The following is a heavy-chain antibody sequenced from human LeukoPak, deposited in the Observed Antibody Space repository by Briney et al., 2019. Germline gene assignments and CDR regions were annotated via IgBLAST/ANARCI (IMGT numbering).Heavy chain of an antibody. D-gene: IGHD3-10*01. J-gene: IGHJ5*02. CDR2: IYYSGST. CDR3: ARMSYYYGSRRFDP. CDR1: GGSISSYY. Sequence: PSETLSLTCTVSGGSISSYYWSWIRQPPGKGLEWIGYIYYSGSTNYNPSLKSRVTISVDTSKNQFSLKLSSVTAADTAVYYCARMSYYYGSRRFDPWGQGTLVTVSS. V-gene: IGHV4-59*01.